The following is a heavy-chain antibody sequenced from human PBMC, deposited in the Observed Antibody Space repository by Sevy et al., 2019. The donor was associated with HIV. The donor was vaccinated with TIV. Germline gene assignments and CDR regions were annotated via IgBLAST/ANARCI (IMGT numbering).Heavy chain of an antibody. CDR3: AREGSSWAGWFDP. V-gene: IGHV4-61*02. J-gene: IGHJ5*02. CDR1: GGSISSGSYY. Sequence: SETLSLTCTVSGGSISSGSYYWSWIRQPAGKGLEWIGRIYTSGSTNYNPSLKSRVTISLDTSKNQFSLKLSSVTAADTAVYYCAREGSSWAGWFDPWGQGTLVTVSS. D-gene: IGHD6-13*01. CDR2: IYTSGST.